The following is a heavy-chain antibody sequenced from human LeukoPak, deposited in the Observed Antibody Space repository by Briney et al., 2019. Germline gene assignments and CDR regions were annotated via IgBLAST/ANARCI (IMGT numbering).Heavy chain of an antibody. V-gene: IGHV1-2*02. J-gene: IGHJ4*02. CDR2: INPNSGGT. Sequence: ASVKVSCKASGYSFTDYNMQWLRQAPGQGLEWMGWINPNSGGTNYAQKFQGRVTMTRDTSISTDYMELSRLRSDDTAVYYCARDGHFDDWGQGTLVTVSS. CDR1: GYSFTDYN. CDR3: ARDGHFDD.